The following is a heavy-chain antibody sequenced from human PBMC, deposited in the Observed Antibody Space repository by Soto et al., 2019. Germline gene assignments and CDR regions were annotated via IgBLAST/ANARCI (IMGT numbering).Heavy chain of an antibody. D-gene: IGHD3-9*01. CDR3: ARYYDILTGSPPYYFDY. CDR1: GYTFTSYG. V-gene: IGHV1-18*01. J-gene: IGHJ4*02. CDR2: ISAFNGNT. Sequence: ASVKVSCKASGYTFTSYGISWVRQAPGQGLEWMGWISAFNGNTYYAQKLQGRVTMTTDTSTSTAYMELRSLRSEDTAVYYCARYYDILTGSPPYYFDYWGQGTLVTVSS.